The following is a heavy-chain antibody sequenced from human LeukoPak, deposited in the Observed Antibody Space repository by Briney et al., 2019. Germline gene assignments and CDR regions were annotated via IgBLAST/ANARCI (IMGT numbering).Heavy chain of an antibody. Sequence: GGSLRLSCAVSGFTFKLYWMHWVRQAPGKGPVRVSRINDDGSDTTYADSVKGRFTISRDDAKNMLFLQMNSLRAEDTAVYYCVRGGPSTWSWGQGTLVTVSS. J-gene: IGHJ5*02. D-gene: IGHD2-15*01. CDR2: INDDGSDT. CDR3: VRGGPSTWS. V-gene: IGHV3-74*01. CDR1: GFTFKLYW.